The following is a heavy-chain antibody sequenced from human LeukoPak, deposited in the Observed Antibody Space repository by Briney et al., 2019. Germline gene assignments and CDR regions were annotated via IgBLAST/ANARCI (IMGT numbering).Heavy chain of an antibody. CDR3: AKLALISDAFDI. J-gene: IGHJ3*02. D-gene: IGHD2-8*01. CDR2: IRYDGSNK. V-gene: IGHV3-30*02. CDR1: GFTFSSYG. Sequence: SGGSLRLSCAASGFTFSSYGMHWVRQAPGKGLEWVAFIRYDGSNKYYADSVKGRFTISRDNSKNTLYLQMNSLRAEDTAVYYCAKLALISDAFDIWGQGTMVTVSS.